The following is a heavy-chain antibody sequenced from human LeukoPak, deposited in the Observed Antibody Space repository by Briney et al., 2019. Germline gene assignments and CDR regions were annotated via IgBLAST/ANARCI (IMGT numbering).Heavy chain of an antibody. CDR2: ISAYNGNT. J-gene: IGHJ4*02. D-gene: IGHD5-18*01. V-gene: IGHV1-18*01. CDR3: ARDRRGYSYGYFDY. CDR1: GYTFTSYG. Sequence: GASVKVSCKASGYTFTSYGISWVRQAPGQGLEWMGWISAYNGNTSYAQKLQGRVTMTTDTSTSTAYMELRSLRSDDTAVYYCARDRRGYSYGYFDYWGQGTLVTVSS.